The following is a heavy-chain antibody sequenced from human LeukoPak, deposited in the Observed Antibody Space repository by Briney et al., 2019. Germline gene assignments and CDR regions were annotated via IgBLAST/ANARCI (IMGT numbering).Heavy chain of an antibody. Sequence: SETLSLTCTVSGGSISGYYWSWVRQPAGKGLEWIGRIYTTGYSNYNPSLQSRVTMSVDTSKNQFSLRLTSVTAADTAVYYCARDRRYFDCSGFYSWFDPWGQGTLVTVSS. J-gene: IGHJ5*02. D-gene: IGHD3-22*01. CDR2: IYTTGYS. CDR3: ARDRRYFDCSGFYSWFDP. CDR1: GGSISGYY. V-gene: IGHV4-4*07.